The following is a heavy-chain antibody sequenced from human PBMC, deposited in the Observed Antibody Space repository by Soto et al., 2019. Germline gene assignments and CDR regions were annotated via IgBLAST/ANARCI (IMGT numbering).Heavy chain of an antibody. CDR2: FNPNSGDT. CDR1: GYIFTAYS. D-gene: IGHD6-19*01. V-gene: IGHV1-2*02. J-gene: IGHJ4*02. Sequence: ASVKVSCTASGYIFTAYSMNWVRQGPGQGLEWVGWFNPNSGDTIYAQKFQGRVTLTGDTSISTAYMELYSLTSDDTAVYYCAREASAVISLDYWGQGTLVTVSS. CDR3: AREASAVISLDY.